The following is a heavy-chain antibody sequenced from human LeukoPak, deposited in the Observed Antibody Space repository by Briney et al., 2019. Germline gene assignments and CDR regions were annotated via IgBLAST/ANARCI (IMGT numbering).Heavy chain of an antibody. CDR3: ARGYYYHR. J-gene: IGHJ4*02. Sequence: SSETLSLTCTVSGGSVSSDNSYWNWIRQPAGEGLEWIGRIYADGSSTYNPSLKSRVTISVDSSKSQFSLRLSSMTAADTAVYYCARGYYYHRWGQGTLVTDSS. CDR1: GGSVSSDNSY. D-gene: IGHD3-22*01. CDR2: IYADGSS. V-gene: IGHV4-61*02.